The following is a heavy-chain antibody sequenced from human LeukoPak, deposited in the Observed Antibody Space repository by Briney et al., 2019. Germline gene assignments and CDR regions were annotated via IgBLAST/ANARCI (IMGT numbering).Heavy chain of an antibody. CDR3: ARDQTQAGPTTVDY. V-gene: IGHV3-74*01. D-gene: IGHD1-14*01. Sequence: GGSLRLSCVASGFSFSTSWMHWVRQTPGKELLWLSRISSDGTNTKYADSVKGRFTISRDNAKGTLYLQMNSLRAEDTAVYYCARDQTQAGPTTVDYWGQGTLVTVSS. CDR2: ISSDGTNT. J-gene: IGHJ4*02. CDR1: GFSFSTSW.